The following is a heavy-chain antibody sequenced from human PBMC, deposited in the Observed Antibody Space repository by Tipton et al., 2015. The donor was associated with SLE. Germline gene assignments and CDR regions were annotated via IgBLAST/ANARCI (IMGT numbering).Heavy chain of an antibody. CDR1: GGSFSGYY. D-gene: IGHD2-8*02. CDR2: INHSGST. V-gene: IGHV4-34*01. Sequence: TLSLTCAVYGGSFSGYYWSWIRQPPGKGLEWIGEINHSGSTNYNPSLKSRVTISVDTSKNQFSLKLSSVTAADTAVYYCASRMVVYAPFDHWGQGTLVTVSS. J-gene: IGHJ4*02. CDR3: ASRMVVYAPFDH.